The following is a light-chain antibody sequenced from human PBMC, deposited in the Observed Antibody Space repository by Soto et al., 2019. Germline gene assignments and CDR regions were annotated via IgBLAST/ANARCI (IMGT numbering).Light chain of an antibody. CDR2: GAS. J-gene: IGKJ5*01. CDR1: QSVSSN. V-gene: IGKV3-15*01. Sequence: EIVMMQSPATLSVSTGERATLSCRASQSVSSNLACYQQKPGQAPRLLIYGASTRATGIPARFSGSGSGTEFTLTISSLQSEDFAVYYCQQYNNWPPFTFGQGTRLEIK. CDR3: QQYNNWPPFT.